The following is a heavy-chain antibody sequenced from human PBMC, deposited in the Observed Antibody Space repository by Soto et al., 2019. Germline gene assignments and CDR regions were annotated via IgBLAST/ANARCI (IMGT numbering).Heavy chain of an antibody. CDR2: IYYSGST. J-gene: IGHJ5*02. CDR1: GGSISSGGYY. V-gene: IGHV4-31*03. D-gene: IGHD6-13*01. CDR3: ARSIAAAGTIRFDP. Sequence: QVQLQESGPGLVKPSQTLSLTCTVSGGSISSGGYYWSWIRQHPGKGLEWIGYIYYSGSTYYNPSLKSRVTISVDTSKNQFSLKLSSVTAADTTVYYCARSIAAAGTIRFDPWGQGTLVTVSS.